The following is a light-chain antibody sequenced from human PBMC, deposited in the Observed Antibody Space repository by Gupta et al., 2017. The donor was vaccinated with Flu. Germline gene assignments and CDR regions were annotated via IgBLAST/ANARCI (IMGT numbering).Light chain of an antibody. J-gene: IGKJ1*01. Sequence: EIVLTQSPATLSLSPGERATLSCRASQSVSSYLAWDQQKPGQAPRLLIYDAYNRATGSPARFSGSGSATDFTLTSRSRENEDFAAYDVQQRSNWTFGQGTKVEIK. V-gene: IGKV3-11*01. CDR2: DAY. CDR3: QQRSNWT. CDR1: QSVSSY.